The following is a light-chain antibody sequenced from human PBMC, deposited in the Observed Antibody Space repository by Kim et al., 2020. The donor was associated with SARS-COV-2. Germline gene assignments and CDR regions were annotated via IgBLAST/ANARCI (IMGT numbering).Light chain of an antibody. Sequence: EIVLTQSPGTLSLSPGERATLSCRASQSVSSSNLAWYQQKPGQPPRLLMYDASSRATGIPDRFSGSGSGTDFTLTISRLEPEDFAVYYCQQYGSTPLTFGGGTQVDIK. CDR2: DAS. V-gene: IGKV3-20*01. CDR1: QSVSSSN. CDR3: QQYGSTPLT. J-gene: IGKJ4*01.